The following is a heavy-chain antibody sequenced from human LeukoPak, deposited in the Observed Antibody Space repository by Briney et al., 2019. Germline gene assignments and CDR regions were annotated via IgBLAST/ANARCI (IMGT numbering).Heavy chain of an antibody. Sequence: PSETLSLTCAVSGGSISSGGYSWNWIRQPPGKGLEWIGNIYHSGSTYYNPSLKSRVTFSVDKSKNQFSLKLSSVTAADTAIYYCASGGYSSGYYYFDYWGQGTLVTVSS. V-gene: IGHV4-30-2*01. J-gene: IGHJ4*02. D-gene: IGHD6-19*01. CDR3: ASGGYSSGYYYFDY. CDR2: IYHSGST. CDR1: GGSISSGGYS.